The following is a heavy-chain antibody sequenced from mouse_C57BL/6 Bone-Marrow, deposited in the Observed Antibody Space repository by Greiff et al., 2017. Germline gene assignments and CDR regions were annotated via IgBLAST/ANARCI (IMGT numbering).Heavy chain of an antibody. Sequence: QVQLQQSGAELARPGASVKLSCKASGYTFTSYGISWVKQRTGQGLEWIGEIHPRSGNTYYNEKFKGKATLTADKSSITAYMQLSSLTAEDCAVYFEARRVLGRGPYNAVEYWGKGTSVTVSS. CDR2: IHPRSGNT. D-gene: IGHD4-1*01. CDR3: ARRVLGRGPYNAVEY. V-gene: IGHV1-81*01. J-gene: IGHJ4*01. CDR1: GYTFTSYG.